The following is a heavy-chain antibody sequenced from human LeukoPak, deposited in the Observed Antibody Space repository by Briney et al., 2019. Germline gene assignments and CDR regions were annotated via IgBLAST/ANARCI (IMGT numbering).Heavy chain of an antibody. J-gene: IGHJ2*01. CDR3: ARRRYQLHRRYFDL. Sequence: SETLSLTCAVYGGSFSGYYWSWIRQPPGKGLEWIGEINHSGSTNYNPSLKSRVTISVDTSKNQFSLKLSSVTAADTTVYYCARRRYQLHRRYFDLWGRGTLVTVSS. V-gene: IGHV4-34*01. CDR1: GGSFSGYY. D-gene: IGHD2-2*01. CDR2: INHSGST.